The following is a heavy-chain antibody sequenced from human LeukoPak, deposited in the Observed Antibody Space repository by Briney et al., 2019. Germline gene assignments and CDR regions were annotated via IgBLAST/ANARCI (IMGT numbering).Heavy chain of an antibody. CDR2: IYPGASDT. Sequence: GESLKISCKGSGYSFTSYWIGWVRQMPGKGLERMGIIYPGASDTRYSPSFQGQVTISADKSISTAYLQWSSLKASDTAMYYCARQELLGGSNYHYYGMDVWGQGTTVTVSS. CDR3: ARQELLGGSNYHYYGMDV. V-gene: IGHV5-51*01. CDR1: GYSFTSYW. D-gene: IGHD2-15*01. J-gene: IGHJ6*02.